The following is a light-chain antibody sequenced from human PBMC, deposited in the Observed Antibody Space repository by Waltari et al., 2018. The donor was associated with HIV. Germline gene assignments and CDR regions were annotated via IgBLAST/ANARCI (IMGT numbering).Light chain of an antibody. CDR1: SSVGGCYNF. J-gene: IGLJ1*01. Sequence: QSALPQPASVAAPPGQSTIISCTTTSSVGGCYNFSSCHQQHPGKPPELKLYVFSNRPSGVSNRVSGSKSGNTASPTISGLQAEDEDEYDYSSNTSSNTLPYVFGTGTKVTVL. CDR3: SSNTSSNTLPYV. CDR2: VFS. V-gene: IGLV2-14*03.